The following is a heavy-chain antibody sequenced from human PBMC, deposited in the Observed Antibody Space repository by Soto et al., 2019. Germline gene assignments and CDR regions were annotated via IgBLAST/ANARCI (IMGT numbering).Heavy chain of an antibody. CDR3: ARGYSNYGDAFDI. D-gene: IGHD4-4*01. J-gene: IGHJ3*02. CDR1: GGTFSSYA. Sequence: ASVKVSCKASGGTFSSYAISWVRQAPGQGLEWMGGIIPIFGTANYAQKFQGRVTITADESTSTAYMELSSLRSEDTAVYYCARGYSNYGDAFDIWGQGTMVTVSS. CDR2: IIPIFGTA. V-gene: IGHV1-69*13.